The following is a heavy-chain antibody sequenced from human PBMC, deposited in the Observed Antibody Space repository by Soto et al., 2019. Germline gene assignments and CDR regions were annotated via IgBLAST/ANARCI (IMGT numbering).Heavy chain of an antibody. D-gene: IGHD3-10*01. J-gene: IGHJ4*02. CDR3: TRGKRPRSTGTGAC. V-gene: IGHV3-74*01. CDR1: GFILKRYW. Sequence: SLRLSCAASGFILKRYWMHWVRQSPGKGLVWISRISNDGTYSDYADSVRGRFTISRDNVNDILYLQMNNLRAEDSGLYYCTRGKRPRSTGTGACWGQG. CDR2: ISNDGTYS.